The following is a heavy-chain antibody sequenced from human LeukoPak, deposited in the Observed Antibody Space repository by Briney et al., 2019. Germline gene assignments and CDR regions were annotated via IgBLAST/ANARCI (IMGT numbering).Heavy chain of an antibody. Sequence: ASVKVSCKASGYTFTSCGISWVRQAPGQGLEWMGWISAYNGNTNYAQKFQGRVTITADKSTSTAYMELSSLRSEDTAVYYCARRAYCTNGVCYPSYWFDPWGQGTLVTVSS. CDR1: GYTFTSCG. J-gene: IGHJ5*02. V-gene: IGHV1-18*01. D-gene: IGHD2-8*01. CDR3: ARRAYCTNGVCYPSYWFDP. CDR2: ISAYNGNT.